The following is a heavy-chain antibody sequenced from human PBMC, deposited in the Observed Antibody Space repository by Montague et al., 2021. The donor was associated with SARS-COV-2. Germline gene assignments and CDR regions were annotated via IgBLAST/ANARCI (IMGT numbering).Heavy chain of an antibody. CDR1: GGSFSGYF. Sequence: SETLSLTCAVYGGSFSGYFWTWIRQPPGKGLEWIGEINHRGNSNYNPSLKSRVSISVDTSKNQFSLYLGSVTAADTAVYYCARGRQHFNMTVVVMTGGEYYIDYWGQGTLATVSS. V-gene: IGHV4-34*01. J-gene: IGHJ4*02. D-gene: IGHD3-22*01. CDR3: ARGRQHFNMTVVVMTGGEYYIDY. CDR2: INHRGNS.